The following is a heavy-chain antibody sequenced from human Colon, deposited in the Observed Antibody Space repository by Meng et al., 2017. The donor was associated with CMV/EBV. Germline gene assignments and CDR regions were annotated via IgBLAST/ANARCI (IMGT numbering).Heavy chain of an antibody. CDR2: IKQDGSEK. J-gene: IGHJ6*02. V-gene: IGHV3-7*01. Sequence: GESLKISYAASGFTFSSYWMSWVRQAPGKGLEWVANIKQDGSEKYYVDSVKGRFTISRDNAKNSLYLQMNSLRAEDTAVYYCARDGNYYYYGMDVWGQGTTVTVSS. CDR1: GFTFSSYW. CDR3: ARDGNYYYYGMDV.